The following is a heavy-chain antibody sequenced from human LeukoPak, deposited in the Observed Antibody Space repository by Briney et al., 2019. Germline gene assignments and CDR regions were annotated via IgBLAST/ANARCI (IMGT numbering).Heavy chain of an antibody. J-gene: IGHJ4*02. CDR1: GGSFSGYY. Sequence: PSETLSLTCAVYGGSFSGYYWRWIRQPPGKGLEWIGEISHSGSTNYNPSLQSRVTISVDTSKNQFSLKLSSVTAADTAVYYCARGDMTTVTTPFDYWGQGTLVTVSS. D-gene: IGHD4-17*01. V-gene: IGHV4-34*01. CDR2: ISHSGST. CDR3: ARGDMTTVTTPFDY.